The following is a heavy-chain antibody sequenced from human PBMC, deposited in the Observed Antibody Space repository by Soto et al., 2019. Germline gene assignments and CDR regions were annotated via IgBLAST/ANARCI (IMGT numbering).Heavy chain of an antibody. J-gene: IGHJ6*02. D-gene: IGHD3-10*01. CDR3: ARGPRGYVYYHGMDV. Sequence: PSETLSLTCTVSGGSISSYYCSWIRQSAGKGLEWIGRIDTSGTTNYNPSLRSRVTMSVDASKNQFSLNLSSVTAADTAVYFCARGPRGYVYYHGMDVWGQGTMVTVSS. V-gene: IGHV4-4*07. CDR2: IDTSGTT. CDR1: GGSISSYY.